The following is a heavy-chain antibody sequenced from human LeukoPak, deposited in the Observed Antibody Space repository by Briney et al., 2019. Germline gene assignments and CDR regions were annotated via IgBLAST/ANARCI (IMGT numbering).Heavy chain of an antibody. CDR2: IWYDGSNK. D-gene: IGHD3-10*01. Sequence: GGSLRLSCAASGFTFSSYGMHWVRQAPGKGLEWVAVIWYDGSNKYYADSVKGRFTISRDNSKNTLYLQMNSLRAEDTAVYYCAKAPYGSGNDYYYYYMDVWGKGTTVTVSS. CDR1: GFTFSSYG. CDR3: AKAPYGSGNDYYYYYMDV. J-gene: IGHJ6*03. V-gene: IGHV3-33*06.